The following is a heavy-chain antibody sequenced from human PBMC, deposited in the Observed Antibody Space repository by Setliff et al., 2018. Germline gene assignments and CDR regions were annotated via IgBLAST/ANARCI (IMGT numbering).Heavy chain of an antibody. CDR2: IYYSGNT. V-gene: IGHV4-30-4*08. D-gene: IGHD3-10*01. CDR1: GGSVSSGDYY. J-gene: IGHJ4*02. CDR3: ARQLYYYGTPGYFDY. Sequence: TLSLTCTVSGGSVSSGDYYWTWIRQPPGKGLEWIGFIYYSGNTFYNPSLKSRLTISVDTSKNLFSLKLSSVTAADTAVYYCARQLYYYGTPGYFDYWGQGTLVTVSS.